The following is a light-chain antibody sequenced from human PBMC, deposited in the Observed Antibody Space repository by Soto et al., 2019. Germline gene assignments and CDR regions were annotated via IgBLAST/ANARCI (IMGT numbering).Light chain of an antibody. CDR1: QRISNY. CDR2: TAS. V-gene: IGKV1-39*01. J-gene: IGKJ5*01. CDR3: QQSSSTSIT. Sequence: DIQMTQSPSSLAASVGDRVTITCRASQRISNYLNWYQQKPGKPPKLLIYTASSLQSGVPSRFSGSGSGTDFTLTISSLQLEDFVTYYCQQSSSTSITFGQGTRLEIK.